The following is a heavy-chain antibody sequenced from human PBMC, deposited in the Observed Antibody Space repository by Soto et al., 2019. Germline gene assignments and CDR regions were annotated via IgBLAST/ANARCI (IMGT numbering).Heavy chain of an antibody. D-gene: IGHD4-17*01. CDR2: IIPIFGTA. V-gene: IGHV1-69*13. CDR1: GGTFSSYA. Sequence: SVKVSCKASGGTFSSYAISWVRQAPGQGLEWMGGIIPIFGTANYAQKFQGRVTITADESTSTAYMELSSLRSEDTAVYYCVSWTTVTTERFDAFDIWGQGTTVTVSS. CDR3: VSWTTVTTERFDAFDI. J-gene: IGHJ3*02.